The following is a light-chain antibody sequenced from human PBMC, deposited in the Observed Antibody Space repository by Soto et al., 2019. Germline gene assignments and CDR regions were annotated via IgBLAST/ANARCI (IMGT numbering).Light chain of an antibody. Sequence: DIQMTQSPSSLSASVGDRVTITCRASQTISTYLNWYQQKPGKAPKLLIYAASSLQGGVPSRFSGSGSGTHFTLTISSLQPEDFATYYCQHSYSMPYTFGQGTRLEIK. J-gene: IGKJ2*01. CDR1: QTISTY. V-gene: IGKV1-39*01. CDR3: QHSYSMPYT. CDR2: AAS.